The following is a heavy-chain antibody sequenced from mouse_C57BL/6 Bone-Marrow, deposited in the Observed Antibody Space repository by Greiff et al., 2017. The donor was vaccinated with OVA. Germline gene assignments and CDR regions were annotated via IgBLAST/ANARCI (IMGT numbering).Heavy chain of an antibody. CDR1: GFTFSDYY. Sequence: EVSLGEAGGGLVQPGRSIKLSCTVSGFTFSDYYMAWVRQVPAKGLEWVANINYDGSSTYYLDSLKSRFIISRDNAKNILYLQMSSLKSEDTATYYCARDWGIYYDYDGFAYWGQGTLVTVSA. CDR3: ARDWGIYYDYDGFAY. J-gene: IGHJ3*01. D-gene: IGHD2-4*01. CDR2: INYDGSST. V-gene: IGHV5-16*01.